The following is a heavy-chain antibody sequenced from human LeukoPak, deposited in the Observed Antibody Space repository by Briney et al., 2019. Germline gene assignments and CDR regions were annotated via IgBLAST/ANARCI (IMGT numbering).Heavy chain of an antibody. CDR2: ISSGSNYI. D-gene: IGHD6-6*01. Sequence: GSLRLSCAASGFTFNNYSMVWVRQAPGKGLEWVSSISSGSNYIYYADSVKGRFTISRDNARTSLYLQMNSLRAEDTAVYYCARDKAQDSVYYGMDVWGQGTTVTVSS. CDR1: GFTFNNYS. CDR3: ARDKAQDSVYYGMDV. V-gene: IGHV3-21*06. J-gene: IGHJ6*02.